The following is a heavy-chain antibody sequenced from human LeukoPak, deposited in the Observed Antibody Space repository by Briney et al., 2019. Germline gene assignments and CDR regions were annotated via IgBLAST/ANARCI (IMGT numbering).Heavy chain of an antibody. CDR2: IYYSGST. D-gene: IGHD5-12*01. Sequence: SETLSLTCTVSGGSISSYYWSWIRQPPGKGLEWIWYIYYSGSTNYNPSLKSRVTISVETSKNQFSLKLSSVTAADTAVYYCARDRGYDFGWFDPWGQGTLVTVSS. CDR1: GGSISSYY. J-gene: IGHJ5*02. V-gene: IGHV4-59*01. CDR3: ARDRGYDFGWFDP.